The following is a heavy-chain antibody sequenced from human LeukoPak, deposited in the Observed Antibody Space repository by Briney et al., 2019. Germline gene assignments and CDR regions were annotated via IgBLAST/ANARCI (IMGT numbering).Heavy chain of an antibody. J-gene: IGHJ4*02. CDR2: ISSSSSYI. CDR1: GFTFSSYA. Sequence: GGSLRLSCAASGFTFSSYAMSWVRQAPGKGLEWVSSISSSSSYIYYADSVKGRFTISRDNAKNSLYLQMNSLRAEDTAVYYCAGKAIAIFGVVTDYWGQGTLVTVSS. CDR3: AGKAIAIFGVVTDY. V-gene: IGHV3-21*01. D-gene: IGHD3-3*01.